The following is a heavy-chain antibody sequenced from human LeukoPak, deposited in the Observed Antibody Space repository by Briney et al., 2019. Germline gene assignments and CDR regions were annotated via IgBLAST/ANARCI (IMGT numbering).Heavy chain of an antibody. D-gene: IGHD3-10*01. V-gene: IGHV3-23*01. CDR3: AKDLGSGSI. Sequence: GGSLRLSCAASGFTFSNYAMTWVRQAPGKGLEWVSDISGSGGSTYYADSVKGRFTISRDNSKNTLYLQMDSLRAEDTAVYYCAKDLGSGSIWGQGTMVTVSS. CDR1: GFTFSNYA. J-gene: IGHJ3*02. CDR2: ISGSGGST.